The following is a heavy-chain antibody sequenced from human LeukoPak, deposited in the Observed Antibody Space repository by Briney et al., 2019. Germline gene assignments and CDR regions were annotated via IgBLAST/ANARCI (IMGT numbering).Heavy chain of an antibody. CDR1: GYTLTELS. J-gene: IGHJ5*02. Sequence: GASVKVSCKVSGYTLTELSMHWVRQAPGKGLEWMGGFDPEDGETIYAQKFQGRATLTRDTSTSTDYMELSSLRSEDTAIYYCARDHSRTEGGISFWWFDPWGQGTLVTVSS. CDR2: FDPEDGET. D-gene: IGHD3-10*01. CDR3: ARDHSRTEGGISFWWFDP. V-gene: IGHV1-24*01.